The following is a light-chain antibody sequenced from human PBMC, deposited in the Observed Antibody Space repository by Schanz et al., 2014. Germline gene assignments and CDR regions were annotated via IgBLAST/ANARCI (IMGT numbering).Light chain of an antibody. CDR2: NNN. CDR1: TSSIGGNT. CDR3: AAWDDSLNGRV. J-gene: IGLJ3*02. Sequence: QSVLTQPPSASGTPGQRVTISCSGSTSSIGGNTVNWYQQLPGTAPKLLIYNNNQRPSGVPARFSGSKSGTSASLAISGLQSEDEADYYCAAWDDSLNGRVFGGGTKVTVL. V-gene: IGLV1-44*01.